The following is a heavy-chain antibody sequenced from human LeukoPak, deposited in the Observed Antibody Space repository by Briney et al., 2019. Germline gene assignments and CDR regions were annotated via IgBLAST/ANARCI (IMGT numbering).Heavy chain of an antibody. CDR1: GFTFSDYY. CDR3: AKESQYYDILTGYYYGSCFDY. J-gene: IGHJ4*02. CDR2: ISGSGGST. Sequence: PGGSLRLSCAASGFTFSDYYMSWVRQAPGKGLEWVSAISGSGGSTYYADSVKGRFTISRDNSKNTLYLQMNSLRAEDTAVYYCAKESQYYDILTGYYYGSCFDYWGQGTLVTVSS. V-gene: IGHV3-23*01. D-gene: IGHD3-9*01.